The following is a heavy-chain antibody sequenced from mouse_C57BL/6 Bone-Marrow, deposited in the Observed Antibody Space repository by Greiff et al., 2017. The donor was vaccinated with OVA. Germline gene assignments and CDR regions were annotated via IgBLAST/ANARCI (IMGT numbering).Heavy chain of an antibody. Sequence: EVKLVESGGGLVQPGGSLSLSCAASGFTFTDYYMSWVRQPPGTALEWLGFIRNKANGYTTEYRASVQGRFTISRDNSQSILYLQMNALRAEDSATYYCARYGTTVVAPLDYWGQGTTLTVSS. J-gene: IGHJ2*01. CDR3: ARYGTTVVAPLDY. CDR1: GFTFTDYY. D-gene: IGHD1-1*01. V-gene: IGHV7-3*01. CDR2: IRNKANGYTT.